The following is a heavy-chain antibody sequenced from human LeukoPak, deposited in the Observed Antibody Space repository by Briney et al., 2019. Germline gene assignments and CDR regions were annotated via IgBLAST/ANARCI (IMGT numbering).Heavy chain of an antibody. Sequence: VKVSFKASGGHFSSYANRWVRPAPGQGAEGMGRIIPIFGTANYAQNFQGRVTITTAESTSTAYMELSSLRSEDTAVYYCAREYDSSGYYGPLGWNYWGQGTLVTVSS. CDR2: IIPIFGTA. CDR1: GGHFSSYA. D-gene: IGHD3-22*01. CDR3: AREYDSSGYYGPLGWNY. J-gene: IGHJ4*02. V-gene: IGHV1-69*13.